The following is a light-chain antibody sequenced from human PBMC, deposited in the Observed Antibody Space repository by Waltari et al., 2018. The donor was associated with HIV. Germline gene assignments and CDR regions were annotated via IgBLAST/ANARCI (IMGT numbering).Light chain of an antibody. CDR1: QSISSW. CDR2: KAS. Sequence: DIQMTQSPSTLSASVGDSVTITCRASQSISSWLAWYQQKPGKAPKLLIYKASSLESGVPSRFSGSGSGTEFTLTISSLRPDDFATYYCQQYNSYWTFGQGTKVEIK. J-gene: IGKJ1*01. V-gene: IGKV1-5*03. CDR3: QQYNSYWT.